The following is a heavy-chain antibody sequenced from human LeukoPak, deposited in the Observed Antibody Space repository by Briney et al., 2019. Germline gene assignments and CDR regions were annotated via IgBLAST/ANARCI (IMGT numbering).Heavy chain of an antibody. J-gene: IGHJ4*02. V-gene: IGHV3-21*01. Sequence: PGGSLRLSCAASRFTFRTYWMSWVRQAPGKGLEWVSSISSSSSYIYYADSVKGRFTISRDNAKNSLYLQMNSLRAEDTAVYYCAGSYSNYFDYWGQGTLVTVSS. CDR1: RFTFRTYW. CDR2: ISSSSSYI. D-gene: IGHD4-11*01. CDR3: AGSYSNYFDY.